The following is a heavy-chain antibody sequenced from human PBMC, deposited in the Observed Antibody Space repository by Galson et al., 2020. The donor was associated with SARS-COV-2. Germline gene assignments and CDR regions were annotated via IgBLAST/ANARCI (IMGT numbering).Heavy chain of an antibody. J-gene: IGHJ5*02. CDR1: GYNFGKYG. Sequence: ASVKVSCETSGYNFGKYGIMWVRQAPGQGLEWMGWISVSKGDTRYAQKFEGRATLTTDSPTSTAYMELRGLRSDDTGVYYCARDGHGVDADLWGQGTLVTVSS. CDR2: ISVSKGDT. D-gene: IGHD2-8*01. CDR3: ARDGHGVDADL. V-gene: IGHV1-18*01.